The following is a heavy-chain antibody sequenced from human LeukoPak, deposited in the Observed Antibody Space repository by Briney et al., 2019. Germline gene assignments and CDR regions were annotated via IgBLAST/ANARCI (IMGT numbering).Heavy chain of an antibody. CDR1: GGSFSGYY. CDR3: ARGISSSWYAYYYYYMDV. CDR2: INHSGST. J-gene: IGHJ6*03. V-gene: IGHV4-34*01. D-gene: IGHD6-13*01. Sequence: PSETLPLTCAVYGGSFSGYYWSWIRQPPGKGLEWIGEINHSGSTNYNPSLKSRVTISVDTSKNQFSLKLSSVTAADTAVYYCARGISSSWYAYYYYYMDVWGKGTTVTVSS.